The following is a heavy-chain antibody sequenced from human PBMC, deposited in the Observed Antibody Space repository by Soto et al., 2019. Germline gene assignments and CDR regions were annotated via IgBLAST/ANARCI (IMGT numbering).Heavy chain of an antibody. V-gene: IGHV4-34*01. J-gene: IGHJ5*02. D-gene: IGHD3-16*02. CDR1: GGSFSGYY. CDR3: ARVTTYYDYIWGSYRENWFDP. CDR2: INHSGST. Sequence: SETLSLTCAVYGGSFSGYYWSWIRQPPGKGLEWFGEINHSGSTNYNPSLKSRVTISVDTSKNQFSLKLSSVTAADTAVYYCARVTTYYDYIWGSYRENWFDPWGQGTLVTVSS.